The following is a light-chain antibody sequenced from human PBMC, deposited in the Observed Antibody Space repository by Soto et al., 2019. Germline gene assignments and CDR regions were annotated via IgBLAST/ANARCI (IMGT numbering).Light chain of an antibody. CDR1: GSDIGGYNY. CDR2: EVN. V-gene: IGLV2-14*01. Sequence: QPVLTQPASVSGSPGQSITISCTGTGSDIGGYNYVSWYQQYPGKAPKLMIYEVNNRPSGVSDRFSGSKSGNTASLTISGLQAEDEADYFCSSYTTSSTLVFGGGTKVTVL. J-gene: IGLJ3*02. CDR3: SSYTTSSTLV.